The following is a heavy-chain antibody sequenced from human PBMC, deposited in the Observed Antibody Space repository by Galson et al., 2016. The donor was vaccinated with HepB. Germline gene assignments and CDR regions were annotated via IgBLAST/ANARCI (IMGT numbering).Heavy chain of an antibody. Sequence: SLRLSCAASGFTFSSYSMNWVRQAPGKGLEWVSYISSASSAIFYADSVKGRFTISRDNAKKSLYLQMNSLRDEDSAVYFCARGAVGATILGNWFDPWGQGTLVTVSS. J-gene: IGHJ5*02. CDR1: GFTFSSYS. D-gene: IGHD1-26*01. V-gene: IGHV3-48*02. CDR2: ISSASSAI. CDR3: ARGAVGATILGNWFDP.